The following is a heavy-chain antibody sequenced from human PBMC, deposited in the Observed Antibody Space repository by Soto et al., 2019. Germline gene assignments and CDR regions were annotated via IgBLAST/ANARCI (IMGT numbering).Heavy chain of an antibody. CDR2: IIPIFGTA. CDR3: ARVEEAAAGTLGFDY. D-gene: IGHD6-13*01. J-gene: IGHJ4*02. Sequence: SVKVSCKASGGTFSSYAISWVRQAPGQGLEWMGGIIPIFGTANYAQKFQGRVTITADESTSTAYMELSSLRSEDTAVYYCARVEEAAAGTLGFDYWGQGTLVTVSS. V-gene: IGHV1-69*13. CDR1: GGTFSSYA.